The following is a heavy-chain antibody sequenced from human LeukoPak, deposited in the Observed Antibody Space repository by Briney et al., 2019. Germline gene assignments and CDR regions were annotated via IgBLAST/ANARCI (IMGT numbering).Heavy chain of an antibody. V-gene: IGHV1-69*05. CDR3: ATEHIATLQTFDY. J-gene: IGHJ4*02. CDR2: IIPIFGTA. D-gene: IGHD4-11*01. Sequence: SVKVSCKASGGTFSSYAISWVRQAPGQGLEWMGRIIPIFGTANYAQKFQGRVTITTDESTSTAYMELSSLRSEDTAVYYCATEHIATLQTFDYWGQGTLVTVSS. CDR1: GGTFSSYA.